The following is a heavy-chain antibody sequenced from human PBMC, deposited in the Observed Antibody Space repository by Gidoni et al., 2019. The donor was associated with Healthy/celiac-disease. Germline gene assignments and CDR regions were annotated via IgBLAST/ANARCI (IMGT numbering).Heavy chain of an antibody. Sequence: QLQLQESGPGLVKPSETLSLTCTVSGGSSSSSSYYWGWIRQPPGKGLEWIGGIYYSGSTYYNPSLKSRVTISVDTSKNQFSLKLSSVTAADTAVYYCASYYGSGSYGPGFDPWGQGTLVTVSS. CDR2: IYYSGST. J-gene: IGHJ5*02. V-gene: IGHV4-39*01. D-gene: IGHD3-10*01. CDR1: GGSSSSSSYY. CDR3: ASYYGSGSYGPGFDP.